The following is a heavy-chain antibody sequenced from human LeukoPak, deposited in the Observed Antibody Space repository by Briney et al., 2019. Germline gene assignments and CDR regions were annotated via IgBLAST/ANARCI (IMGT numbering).Heavy chain of an antibody. Sequence: GGSLRLSRAPCRFTFSSYSMNWVRQPPGKGVEWVSSINSSSSYIYYADSVKGRFTISRDNAKNALYLQMNSLRAEDTAVYYCAREGIAAAGTIYYFDCWGQGTLVTVSS. CDR2: INSSSSYI. D-gene: IGHD6-13*01. V-gene: IGHV3-21*01. CDR1: RFTFSSYS. J-gene: IGHJ4*02. CDR3: AREGIAAAGTIYYFDC.